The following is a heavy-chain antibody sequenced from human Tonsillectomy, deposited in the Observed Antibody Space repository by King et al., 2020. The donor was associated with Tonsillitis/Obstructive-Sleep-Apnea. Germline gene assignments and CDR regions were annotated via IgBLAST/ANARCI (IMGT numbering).Heavy chain of an antibody. CDR2: ISPTTSYI. J-gene: IGHJ3*02. CDR1: GFTFTTYS. V-gene: IGHV3-21*01. Sequence: VQLVESGGGLVKPGGSLRLSCAASGFTFTTYSMNWVRQAPGKGLEWVSSISPTTSYISYGDSVKVRFTISRDDAKNSLYLQMNSLRAEDTAVYYCARDSDDAFDIWGQGTMVTVSS. CDR3: ARDSDDAFDI.